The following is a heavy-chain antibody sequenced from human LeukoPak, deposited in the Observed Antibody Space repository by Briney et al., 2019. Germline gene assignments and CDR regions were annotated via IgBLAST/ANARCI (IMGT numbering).Heavy chain of an antibody. CDR1: GFTFSSYG. CDR2: IWYDGSNK. D-gene: IGHD6-19*01. V-gene: IGHV3-33*01. Sequence: SLRLSCAASGFTFSSYGMHWVRQAPGKGLEWVAVIWYDGSNKYYADSVKGRFTISRDTSKNTLYLQMNSLRAEDTAVYYCARDPSSGWYYFDYWGQGTLVTVSS. J-gene: IGHJ4*02. CDR3: ARDPSSGWYYFDY.